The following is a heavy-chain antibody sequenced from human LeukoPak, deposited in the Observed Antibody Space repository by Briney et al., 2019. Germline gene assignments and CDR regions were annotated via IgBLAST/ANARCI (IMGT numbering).Heavy chain of an antibody. V-gene: IGHV3-23*01. Sequence: PGGSLRLSCEASGFTFSNYGMNWVRQAPGKGLEWVSAISGSGGSTYYADSVKGRFTISRDNSKNTLYLQMNSLRADDTAVYYCEPTTGYSSGWYWGQGTLVTVSS. CDR3: EPTTGYSSGWY. J-gene: IGHJ4*02. CDR2: ISGSGGST. D-gene: IGHD6-19*01. CDR1: GFTFSNYG.